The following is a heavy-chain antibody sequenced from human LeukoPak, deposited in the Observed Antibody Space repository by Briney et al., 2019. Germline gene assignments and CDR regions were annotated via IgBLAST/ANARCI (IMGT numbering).Heavy chain of an antibody. Sequence: GGSLRLSCAASGFTFSSYSMNWVRQAPGKGLEWVSYISSSSSTIYYADSVKGRFTISRDNAKNSLYLQMNSLRAEDTAVYYCARGGTMTDNWFDPWGQGTLVTVSS. CDR1: GFTFSSYS. CDR2: ISSSSSTI. CDR3: ARGGTMTDNWFDP. D-gene: IGHD3-22*01. V-gene: IGHV3-48*01. J-gene: IGHJ5*02.